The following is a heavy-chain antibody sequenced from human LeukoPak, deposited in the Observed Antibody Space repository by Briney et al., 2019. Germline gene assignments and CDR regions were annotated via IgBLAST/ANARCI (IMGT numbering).Heavy chain of an antibody. CDR1: GYTFTSYA. Sequence: ASVKVSCKASGYTFTSYAMHWVRQAPGQRLEWMGWSNAGNGNTKYSQEFQGRVTITRDTSITTAYMELSRLRSDDTAVYYCARDYFSVITMIAWGQGTLVTVSS. CDR3: ARDYFSVITMIA. CDR2: SNAGNGNT. J-gene: IGHJ1*01. D-gene: IGHD3-22*01. V-gene: IGHV1-3*02.